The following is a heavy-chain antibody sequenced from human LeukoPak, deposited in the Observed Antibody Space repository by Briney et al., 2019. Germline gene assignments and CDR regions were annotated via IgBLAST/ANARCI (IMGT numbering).Heavy chain of an antibody. J-gene: IGHJ4*02. CDR2: INHSGST. D-gene: IGHD3-16*02. CDR3: ARGYDYVWGSYRRSFDY. V-gene: IGHV4-34*01. CDR1: GGSFSGYY. Sequence: SETLSLTCAVYGGSFSGYYWSWIRQPPGKGLEWIGDINHSGSTNYNPSLKSRVAISVDTSKNQFSLKLSSVTAADTAVYYCARGYDYVWGSYRRSFDYWGQGTLVTVSS.